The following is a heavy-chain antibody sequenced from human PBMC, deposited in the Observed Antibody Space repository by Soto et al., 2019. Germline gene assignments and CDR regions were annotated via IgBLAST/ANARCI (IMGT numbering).Heavy chain of an antibody. CDR2: IYPGDSDT. J-gene: IGHJ6*02. CDR3: AGGWVRGVITRTRDYYGMDV. V-gene: IGHV5-51*01. Sequence: PGESLKISCKGSGYSFTSYWIGWVRQMPGKGLEWMGIIYPGDSDTRYSPSFQGQVTISADKSISTAYLKWSSLKASDTTMYYWAGGWVRGVITRTRDYYGMDVWGQGTTVTVSS. CDR1: GYSFTSYW. D-gene: IGHD3-10*01.